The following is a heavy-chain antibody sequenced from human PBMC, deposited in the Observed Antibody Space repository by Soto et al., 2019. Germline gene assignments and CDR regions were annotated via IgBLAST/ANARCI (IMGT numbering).Heavy chain of an antibody. V-gene: IGHV4-30-4*01. Sequence: SETLSLTCTVSGGSISSGDYYWSWIRQPPGKGLEWIGYVYYSGSTYYNPSLKSRVTISVDTSKNQFSLKLSSVTAADTAVYYCAGYDSSGYYGGGAFDIWGQGTMVTVSS. D-gene: IGHD3-22*01. CDR1: GGSISSGDYY. CDR2: VYYSGST. J-gene: IGHJ3*02. CDR3: AGYDSSGYYGGGAFDI.